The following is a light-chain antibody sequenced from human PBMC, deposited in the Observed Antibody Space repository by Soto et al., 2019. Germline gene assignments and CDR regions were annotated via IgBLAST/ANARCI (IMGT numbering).Light chain of an antibody. CDR3: EKKFRLRT. CDR1: QTISSW. V-gene: IGKV1-5*03. CDR2: NAC. Sequence: SPGTLIVNVRDRVTITFRASQTISSWLARYKQKPGTAPKLQIDNACTLKSGVPSSVSGTGSGTEFTLTIFFRQDDDFQTSYEEKKFRLRTFGEGTKVDI. J-gene: IGKJ1*01.